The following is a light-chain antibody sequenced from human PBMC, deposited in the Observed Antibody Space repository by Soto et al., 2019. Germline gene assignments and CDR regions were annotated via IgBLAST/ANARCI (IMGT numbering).Light chain of an antibody. CDR2: GAS. J-gene: IGKJ1*01. CDR1: QSVRSS. CDR3: QQYDNWWT. V-gene: IGKV3-15*01. Sequence: EMVMTQSPATLSVSPGERATLSCRASQSVRSSLAWYQQKPGQAPRLLIYGASTRATGIPARFSGSGSGTEFTLTISSLQSEDFAVYYCQQYDNWWTFGQGTKVDI.